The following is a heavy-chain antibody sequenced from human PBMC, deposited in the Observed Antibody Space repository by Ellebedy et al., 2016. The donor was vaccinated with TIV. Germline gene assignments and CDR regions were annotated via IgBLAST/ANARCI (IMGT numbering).Heavy chain of an antibody. CDR3: ARGRRFSASFHPMMSTFEV. CDR2: IYYSGST. J-gene: IGHJ3*01. Sequence: SETLSLXXTVSGGSISFYYWSWIRQPPGKGLEWIGYIYYSGSTNYNPSLKSRVTISVDTSKNQFSLKLSSVTAADTAVYYCARGRRFSASFHPMMSTFEVWGQGTTVIVSS. D-gene: IGHD3-10*01. V-gene: IGHV4-59*01. CDR1: GGSISFYY.